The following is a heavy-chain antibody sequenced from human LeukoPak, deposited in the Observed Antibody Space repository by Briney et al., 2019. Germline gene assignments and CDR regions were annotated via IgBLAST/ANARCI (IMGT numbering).Heavy chain of an antibody. D-gene: IGHD6-13*01. CDR3: ARDSGSSSWYESWFDP. CDR1: GFTFSSYS. CDR2: ISYDRSNK. J-gene: IGHJ5*02. V-gene: IGHV3-30-3*01. Sequence: GRSLRLSCAASGFTFSSYSMHWVRQAPGKGLEWVAVISYDRSNKYYADSVKGRFTISRDNSKNTLYLQMNSLRAEDTAVYYCARDSGSSSWYESWFDPWGQGTLVTVSS.